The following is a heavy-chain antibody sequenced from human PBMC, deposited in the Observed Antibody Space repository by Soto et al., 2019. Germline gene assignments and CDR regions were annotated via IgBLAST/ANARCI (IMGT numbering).Heavy chain of an antibody. V-gene: IGHV4-31*03. J-gene: IGHJ4*02. D-gene: IGHD3-22*01. CDR3: ARTYYYDSSGPALFDY. CDR2: IYYSGST. Sequence: SETLSLTCTVSGGSISSGGYYWSWIRQHPGKGLEWIGYIYYSGSTYYNPSLKSRVTISVDTSKNQFSLKLSSVTAADTAVYYCARTYYYDSSGPALFDYWGQGTLVTVSS. CDR1: GGSISSGGYY.